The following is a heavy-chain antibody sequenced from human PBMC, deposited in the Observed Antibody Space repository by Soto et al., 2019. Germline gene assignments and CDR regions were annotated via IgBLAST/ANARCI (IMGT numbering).Heavy chain of an antibody. J-gene: IGHJ6*02. V-gene: IGHV3-21*01. CDR2: ITTTSTYK. CDR3: AREKCSSTSCNHGMDV. Sequence: GGSLRLSCVASAFAFNNFPMHWVRQAPGKGLQWLASITTTSTYKYYADSVKGRFSISRDNAKNSLYLELTNLRSEDTAVYYCAREKCSSTSCNHGMDVWGLGTTVTVSS. CDR1: AFAFNNFP. D-gene: IGHD2-2*01.